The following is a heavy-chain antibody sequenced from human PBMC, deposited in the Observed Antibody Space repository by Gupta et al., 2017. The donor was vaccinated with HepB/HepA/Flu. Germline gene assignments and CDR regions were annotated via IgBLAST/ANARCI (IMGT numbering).Heavy chain of an antibody. J-gene: IGHJ5*02. CDR3: ALLSSFGP. CDR1: GYTFTGYY. D-gene: IGHD2-2*01. Sequence: QVQLVQSGAEVKKPGASVKVSCKASGYTFTGYYIHWVRQAPGQGLEWMGWINPKSGDTIYAQKFQGRVTMTGDTSITTAYMELSTLRSDDTAVYYCALLSSFGPWGQGTLVTVSS. V-gene: IGHV1-2*02. CDR2: INPKSGDT.